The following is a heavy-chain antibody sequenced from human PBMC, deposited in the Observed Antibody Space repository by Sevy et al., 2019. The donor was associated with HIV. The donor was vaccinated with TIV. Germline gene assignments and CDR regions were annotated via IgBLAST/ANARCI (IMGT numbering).Heavy chain of an antibody. Sequence: GGSMRLSCAASGFTFSSYRMNWVRQAPGKGMEWVSYISSSSSTIYYADSVKGRLTISRDNAKNSLYLQMNSLRDEDTAVYYCARDYGQSRRYDYWGQGTLVTVSS. V-gene: IGHV3-48*02. D-gene: IGHD3-16*01. CDR3: ARDYGQSRRYDY. J-gene: IGHJ4*02. CDR1: GFTFSSYR. CDR2: ISSSSSTI.